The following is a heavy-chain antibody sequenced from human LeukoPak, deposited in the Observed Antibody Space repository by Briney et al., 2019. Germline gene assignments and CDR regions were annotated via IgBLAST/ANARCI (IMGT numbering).Heavy chain of an antibody. Sequence: SETLSLTCTVSGGSISSSSAYWGWIRQPPGKGLEWIGSIYYSKNTYYNPSLKSRVTISADTSKNQFSLTLGSVSATDTAVYSCLSPRRCSYCYFDYWGQGTLVTVSS. J-gene: IGHJ4*02. D-gene: IGHD3-10*01. CDR2: IYYSKNT. CDR1: GGSISSSSAY. CDR3: LSPRRCSYCYFDY. V-gene: IGHV4-39*01.